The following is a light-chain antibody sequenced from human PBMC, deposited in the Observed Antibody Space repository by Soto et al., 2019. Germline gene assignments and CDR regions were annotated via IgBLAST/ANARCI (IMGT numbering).Light chain of an antibody. Sequence: VMTQSRATLSVSPGERAALLXRASRSGGTDLVRYQQKRGQTPRLXXYFXSTMATAVPARFTAGGSGTEFTLTISSLQSDDLAVYYCQQYDKGTRTFGQGTKVDIK. CDR2: FXS. CDR1: RSGGTD. CDR3: QQYDKGTRT. J-gene: IGKJ1*01. V-gene: IGKV3-15*01.